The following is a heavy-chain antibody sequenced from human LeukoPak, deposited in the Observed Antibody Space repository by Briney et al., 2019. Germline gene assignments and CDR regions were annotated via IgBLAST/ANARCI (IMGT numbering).Heavy chain of an antibody. D-gene: IGHD6-13*01. CDR2: INTITGNP. J-gene: IGHJ5*02. Sequence: ASVKVSCKASGYTFTNSAVNWVRQAPGQGIEWMGWINTITGNPTYAQGFIGRFVFSLDTSVSTAYLQISSLKAEDTAVYYCARDVRAAGRWWFDPWGQGTLVTVSS. V-gene: IGHV7-4-1*02. CDR1: GYTFTNSA. CDR3: ARDVRAAGRWWFDP.